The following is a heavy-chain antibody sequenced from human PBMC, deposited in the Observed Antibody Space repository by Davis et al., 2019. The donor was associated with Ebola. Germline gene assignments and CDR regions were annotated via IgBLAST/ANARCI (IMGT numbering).Heavy chain of an antibody. V-gene: IGHV1-69*05. CDR1: GGTFSSYA. Sequence: SVKVSCKASGGTFSSYAISWVRQAPGQGLEWMGGIIPIFGTANYAQKFQGRVTMTRDTSTSTVYMELSSLRSEDTAVYYCARVASSGWSQMFDYWGQGTLVTVSS. J-gene: IGHJ4*02. CDR2: IIPIFGTA. D-gene: IGHD6-19*01. CDR3: ARVASSGWSQMFDY.